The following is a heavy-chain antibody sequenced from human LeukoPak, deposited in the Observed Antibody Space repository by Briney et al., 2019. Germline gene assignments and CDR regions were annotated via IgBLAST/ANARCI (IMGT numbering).Heavy chain of an antibody. CDR1: GYTFTSYG. Sequence: GASVKVSCKASGYTFTSYGISWVRQAPGQGLEWMGWIRAYNGNTNYAQKFQGRVTMTRDTSTSTVYMELSSLRSEDTAVYYCARDPYSSSSSFDYWGQGTLVTVSS. J-gene: IGHJ4*02. D-gene: IGHD6-6*01. V-gene: IGHV1-18*01. CDR3: ARDPYSSSSSFDY. CDR2: IRAYNGNT.